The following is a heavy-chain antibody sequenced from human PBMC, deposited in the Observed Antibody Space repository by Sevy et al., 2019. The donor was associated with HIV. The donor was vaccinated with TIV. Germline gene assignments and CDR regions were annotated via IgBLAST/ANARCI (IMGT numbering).Heavy chain of an antibody. V-gene: IGHV4-4*07. Sequence: SETLSLTCTVSGGSISSYYWSWIRQPAGKGLEWIGRIYTSGSTNYSPSLKSRVTMSVDTSKNQFSPKLSSVTAADTAVYYCARLYSGSYLYYFDYWGQGTLVTVSS. CDR3: ARLYSGSYLYYFDY. CDR2: IYTSGST. J-gene: IGHJ4*02. D-gene: IGHD1-26*01. CDR1: GGSISSYY.